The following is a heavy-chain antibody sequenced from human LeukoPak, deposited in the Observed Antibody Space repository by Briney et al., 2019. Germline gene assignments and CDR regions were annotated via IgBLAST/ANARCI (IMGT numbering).Heavy chain of an antibody. V-gene: IGHV3-48*03. J-gene: IGHJ4*02. CDR1: GFTFSSYG. Sequence: PGGSLRLSCAASGFTFSSYGMNWVRQAPGKGLEWVSYISGSGSTIYYADSVKGRFTISRDNAKNSLYLQMNSLRAEDTAVYYCARKYCSSTSCLIDNWGQGTLVTVSS. CDR3: ARKYCSSTSCLIDN. CDR2: ISGSGSTI. D-gene: IGHD2-2*01.